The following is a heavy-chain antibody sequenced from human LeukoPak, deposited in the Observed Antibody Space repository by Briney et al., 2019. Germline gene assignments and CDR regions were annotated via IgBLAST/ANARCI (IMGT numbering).Heavy chain of an antibody. V-gene: IGHV3-48*04. Sequence: GGSLRLSCAAFGFTFSSYWMSWVRQAPGKGLEWVSYISNTHSTIYYADSVKGRFTISRDNAKNSLYLHMSSLRVEDTAVYYCGRARAPHFSEEAAGYYLDYGGRGSWATVPS. CDR1: GFTFSSYW. CDR3: GRARAPHFSEEAAGYYLDY. D-gene: IGHD6-19*01. CDR2: ISNTHSTI. J-gene: IGHJ4*02.